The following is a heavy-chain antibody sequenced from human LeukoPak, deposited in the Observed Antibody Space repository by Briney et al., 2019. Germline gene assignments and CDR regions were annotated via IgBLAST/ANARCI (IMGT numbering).Heavy chain of an antibody. Sequence: ASVKVSCKASGFRFTGYWMHWVRQAPGQGLEWMGIIDPSGHITNSAQKFQGRVTMTRDTSISTAYMELSRLRSDDTAVYYCAREARVRWTDYWGQGILVTVSS. J-gene: IGHJ4*02. CDR2: IDPSGHIT. CDR3: AREARVRWTDY. CDR1: GFRFTGYW. V-gene: IGHV1-46*01. D-gene: IGHD5-24*01.